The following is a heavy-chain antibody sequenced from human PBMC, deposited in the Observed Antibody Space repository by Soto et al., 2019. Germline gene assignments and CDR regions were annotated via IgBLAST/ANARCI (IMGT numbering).Heavy chain of an antibody. J-gene: IGHJ2*01. D-gene: IGHD4-17*01. CDR3: ARADYGVVSGWYFAL. Sequence: SETLSLTCTVSGGSISSGDYYWSWIRQPPGKGLEWIGYIYYSGSTYYNPSLKSRVTISVDTSKNQFALKLSSVTAADTAVYYCARADYGVVSGWYFALWGRGTLVTVSS. CDR1: GGSISSGDYY. CDR2: IYYSGST. V-gene: IGHV4-30-4*01.